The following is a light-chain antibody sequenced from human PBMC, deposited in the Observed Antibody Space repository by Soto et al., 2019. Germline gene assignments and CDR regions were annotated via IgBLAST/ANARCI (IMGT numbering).Light chain of an antibody. CDR2: DAS. CDR1: QDISNY. V-gene: IGKV1-5*01. CDR3: QQYSSYST. Sequence: DIQMTQSPSSLSASVGDRVTITCQASQDISNYLNWYQQKPGKAPKLLIYDASTLESGVPSRFSGGGFGTDFTLTISSLQPDDFATYYCQQYSSYSTFGQGTKVDI. J-gene: IGKJ1*01.